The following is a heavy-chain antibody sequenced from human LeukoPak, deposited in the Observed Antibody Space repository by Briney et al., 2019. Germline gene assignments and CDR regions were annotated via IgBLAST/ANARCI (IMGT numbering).Heavy chain of an antibody. Sequence: GGSLRLSCAASGFTFSSYAVSWVRQAPGKGLEWVSAISGRGGSTYYADSVKGRFTISRDNSKNTLYLQMNSLRAEDTAVYYCAKDTAYYYDSSGYWDYWGQGTLVTVSS. J-gene: IGHJ4*02. CDR2: ISGRGGST. D-gene: IGHD3-22*01. CDR3: AKDTAYYYDSSGYWDY. CDR1: GFTFSSYA. V-gene: IGHV3-23*01.